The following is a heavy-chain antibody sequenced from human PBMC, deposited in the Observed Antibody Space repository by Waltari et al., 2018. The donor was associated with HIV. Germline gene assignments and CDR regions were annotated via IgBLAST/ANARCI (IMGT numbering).Heavy chain of an antibody. D-gene: IGHD3-22*01. CDR3: AKDFDTSGLPYVVIDS. V-gene: IGHV3-23*04. CDR1: GVTFRSHP. Sequence: EVKLVQSGGGLVQPGGYLRLSCTASGVTFRSHPMSWVRQTPGKGLQWVSTISGSGSHTYYADSAKGRFTISRDNSENTLFLQMTRLRVEDTARYFCAKDFDTSGLPYVVIDSWGQGTLVTVSS. CDR2: ISGSGSHT. J-gene: IGHJ4*02.